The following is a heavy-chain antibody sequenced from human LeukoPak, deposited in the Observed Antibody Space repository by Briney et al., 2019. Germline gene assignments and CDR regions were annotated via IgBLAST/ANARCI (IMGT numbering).Heavy chain of an antibody. Sequence: GGSLRLSCAASGFTFDDYAMHCVRQDPGKGLEWVSGISWNSGSIGYADSVKGRFTISRDNAKNSLYLQMNSLRAEDMALYYCAKDNYDILTGYFDYWGQGTLVTVSS. D-gene: IGHD3-9*01. CDR3: AKDNYDILTGYFDY. CDR1: GFTFDDYA. CDR2: ISWNSGSI. J-gene: IGHJ4*02. V-gene: IGHV3-9*03.